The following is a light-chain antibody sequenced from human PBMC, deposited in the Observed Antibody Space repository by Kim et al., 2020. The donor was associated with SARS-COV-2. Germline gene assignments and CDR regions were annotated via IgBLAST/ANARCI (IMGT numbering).Light chain of an antibody. CDR1: SSNIGSNT. V-gene: IGLV1-44*01. J-gene: IGLJ1*01. Sequence: QSVLTQPPSASGTPGQKITISCSGSSSNIGSNTVSWYQQLPGTAPKLLIYTNDQRPSGVPDRFSGSKSGTSASLASSGLQSEDEADYYCAAWDDSLNAFVFGTGTKVTVL. CDR2: TND. CDR3: AAWDDSLNAFV.